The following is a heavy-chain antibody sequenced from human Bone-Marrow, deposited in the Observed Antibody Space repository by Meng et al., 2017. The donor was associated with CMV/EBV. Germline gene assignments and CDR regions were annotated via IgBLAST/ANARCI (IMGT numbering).Heavy chain of an antibody. Sequence: ASVKVSCKASGYTFTSYYMHWVRQAPGQGLEWMGIINPSGGSTSYAQKFQGRVTMTRDTSKNQFSLKLSSVTAADTAVYYCARDRGCSSTSCYTLNGMDVWGQGTTVTVSS. D-gene: IGHD2-2*02. CDR1: GYTFTSYY. CDR3: ARDRGCSSTSCYTLNGMDV. V-gene: IGHV1-46*01. J-gene: IGHJ6*02. CDR2: INPSGGST.